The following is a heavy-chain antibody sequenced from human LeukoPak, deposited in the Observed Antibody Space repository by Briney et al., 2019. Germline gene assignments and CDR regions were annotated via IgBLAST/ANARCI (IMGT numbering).Heavy chain of an antibody. D-gene: IGHD3-22*01. V-gene: IGHV3-11*01. CDR2: IDGSGSSI. CDR3: VRAYSRGYSDDFDY. CDR1: GFTFSDYY. J-gene: IGHJ4*02. Sequence: GGSLRLSCAASGFTFSDYYMSWMRQAPGRGLEWDSYIDGSGSSIYYADSAKDRFTVSRDNAENSLYLQMNSLRGEDTAVYYCVRAYSRGYSDDFDYWGQGTLVTVSS.